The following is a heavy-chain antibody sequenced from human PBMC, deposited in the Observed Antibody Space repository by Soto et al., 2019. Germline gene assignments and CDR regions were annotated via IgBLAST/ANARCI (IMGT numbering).Heavy chain of an antibody. Sequence: QLQLQESGPGLVKPSETLSLTCTVSGGSISSSSYYWGWIRQPPGKGLEWIGSIYYSGSTYYNPSLKRRVTISVDTSKNQFSLKLSSVTAADTAVYYCARETYYYGSGSYRNSDFDYWGQGTLVTVSS. CDR1: GGSISSSSYY. CDR2: IYYSGST. J-gene: IGHJ4*02. D-gene: IGHD3-10*01. V-gene: IGHV4-39*01. CDR3: ARETYYYGSGSYRNSDFDY.